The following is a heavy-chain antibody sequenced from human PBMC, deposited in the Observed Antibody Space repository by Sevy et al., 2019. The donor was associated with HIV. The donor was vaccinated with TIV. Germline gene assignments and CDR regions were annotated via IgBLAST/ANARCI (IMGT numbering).Heavy chain of an antibody. CDR3: ARHGVGSGSQRFHS. V-gene: IGHV4-38-2*01. Sequence: SETLSLTRVVSGDSISRGSYWGWIRQPPGKGLEWIGSLHHAGSAYYNSSLKSRVALSLDTSKNHFSLRLTSVTAADTAVYFCARHGVGSGSQRFHSWGQGTLVTVSS. CDR2: LHHAGSA. D-gene: IGHD1-26*01. CDR1: GDSISRGSY. J-gene: IGHJ4*02.